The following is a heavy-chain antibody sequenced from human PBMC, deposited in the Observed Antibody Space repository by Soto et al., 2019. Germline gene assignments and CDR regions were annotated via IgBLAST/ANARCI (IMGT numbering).Heavy chain of an antibody. J-gene: IGHJ1*01. CDR3: ARDLWWYLH. D-gene: IGHD2-15*01. V-gene: IGHV3-23*01. Sequence: EVQLLESGGGLVQPGGALRLSCAASGFSFTSHAMSWVRQAPGRGLQWISSISAGREGAYYADSVKGRFTISRDNSNNTLYLHMNSLRAEDTAVYYCARDLWWYLHWGQGTLVTVSS. CDR2: ISAGREGA. CDR1: GFSFTSHA.